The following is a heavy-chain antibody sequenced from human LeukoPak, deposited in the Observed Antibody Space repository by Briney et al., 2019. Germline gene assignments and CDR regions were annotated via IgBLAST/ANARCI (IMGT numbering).Heavy chain of an antibody. D-gene: IGHD5-18*01. CDR2: ISSSSSYI. CDR3: ARARYSYAAGAFDI. Sequence: GSLRLSCAASGFTFSSYSMNWVRQAPGKGLEWVSSISSSSSYIYYADSVKGRFTTSRDNAKNSLYLQMNSLRAEDTAVYYCARARYSYAAGAFDIWGQGTMVTVSS. J-gene: IGHJ3*02. CDR1: GFTFSSYS. V-gene: IGHV3-21*01.